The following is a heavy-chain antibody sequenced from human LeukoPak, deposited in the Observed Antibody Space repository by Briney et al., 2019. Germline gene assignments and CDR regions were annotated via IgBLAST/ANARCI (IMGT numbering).Heavy chain of an antibody. J-gene: IGHJ3*02. V-gene: IGHV1-18*01. D-gene: IGHD1-26*01. Sequence: ASVKVSCKASGYTFTSYAMNWVRQAPGQGLEWMGWISAYNGNTNYAQKLQGRVTMTTDTSTSTAYMELRSLRSDDTAVYYCARLEWELRGGAFDIWGQGTMVTVSS. CDR2: ISAYNGNT. CDR1: GYTFTSYA. CDR3: ARLEWELRGGAFDI.